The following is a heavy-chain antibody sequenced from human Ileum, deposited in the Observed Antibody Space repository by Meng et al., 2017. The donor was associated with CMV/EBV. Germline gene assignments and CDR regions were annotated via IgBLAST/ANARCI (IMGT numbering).Heavy chain of an antibody. D-gene: IGHD3-16*01. V-gene: IGHV1-18*01. J-gene: IGHJ3*02. CDR3: ARERTAAYTYGLDAFDI. Sequence: AQWVQYGAEVNKPGASVKVSCRASGYRFNGYGSSWVRQAPGQGLEWMGWVTAYNGDSIYAQKFQGRVTMTTDTSTDTAYMELRSLRSDDTAVYYCARERTAAYTYGLDAFDIWGQGTMVTVSS. CDR1: GYRFNGYG. CDR2: VTAYNGDS.